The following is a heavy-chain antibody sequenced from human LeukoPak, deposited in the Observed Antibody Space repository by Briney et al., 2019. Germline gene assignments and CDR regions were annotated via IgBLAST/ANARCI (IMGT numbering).Heavy chain of an antibody. D-gene: IGHD6-19*01. CDR1: GFDFSNYW. CDR2: IKQDGSEQ. J-gene: IGHJ4*02. CDR3: ARNSGWSVDY. V-gene: IGHV3-7*01. Sequence: GGSLRLSCEASGFDFSNYWMSWVRQTQGNGLEWVANIKQDGSEQYYVGSMKGRFTVSRDNAKNSLSLQMNSLRADDTAVYNCARNSGWSVDYWGQGALVTVSS.